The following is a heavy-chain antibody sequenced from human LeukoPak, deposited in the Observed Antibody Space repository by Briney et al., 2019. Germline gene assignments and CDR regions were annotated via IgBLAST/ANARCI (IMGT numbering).Heavy chain of an antibody. CDR3: AKDGGGSSGFSDAFDI. J-gene: IGHJ3*02. CDR2: ISGSGGST. Sequence: GWSLRLSCAASGFTFSSYAMSWVRQAPGKGLEGVSAISGSGGSTYYADSVKGRFTISRDNSKNTLYLQMNSLRAEDTAVYYCAKDGGGSSGFSDAFDIWGQGTMVTVSS. V-gene: IGHV3-23*01. CDR1: GFTFSSYA. D-gene: IGHD3-22*01.